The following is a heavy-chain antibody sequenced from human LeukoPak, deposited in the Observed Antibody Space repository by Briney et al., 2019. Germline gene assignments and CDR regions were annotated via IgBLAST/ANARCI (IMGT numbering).Heavy chain of an antibody. CDR3: ARRHSYDYYFDC. CDR2: IYYSGST. CDR1: GGSVSSGSYY. V-gene: IGHV4-61*01. J-gene: IGHJ4*02. D-gene: IGHD5-18*01. Sequence: TSETLSLTCTVSGGSVSSGSYYWSWIRQPPGKGLEWIGNIYYSGSTNYNPSLKSRVTISVDTSKNQFSLKLSSVTAADTAVYYCARRHSYDYYFDCWGQGTLVTVSS.